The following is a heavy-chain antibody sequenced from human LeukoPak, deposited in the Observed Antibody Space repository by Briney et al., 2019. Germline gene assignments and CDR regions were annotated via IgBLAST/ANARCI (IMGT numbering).Heavy chain of an antibody. CDR3: AKDLSLRLVADFDY. CDR1: GFTFSSYA. Sequence: GGSLRLSCAASGFTFSSYAMSWVRQAPGKGLEWVSAISGSGGSTYYADSVKGRFTISRDNSKNTLYLQMDSLRAEDTAVYYCAKDLSLRLVADFDYWGQGTLVTVSS. V-gene: IGHV3-23*01. CDR2: ISGSGGST. D-gene: IGHD2-21*01. J-gene: IGHJ4*02.